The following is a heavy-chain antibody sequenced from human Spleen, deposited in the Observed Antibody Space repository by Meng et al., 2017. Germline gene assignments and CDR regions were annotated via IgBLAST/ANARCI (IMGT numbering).Heavy chain of an antibody. Sequence: SETLSLTCVVSGGSFSDYYWSWIRQPPGKGLEWIGEINHSGSTNYNPSLESRGTISVDTSQNNLSLKVSSVTAADSAVYYCARGPTTMAHDFDYWGQGTLVTVSS. CDR3: ARGPTTMAHDFDY. CDR2: INHSGST. CDR1: GGSFSDYY. D-gene: IGHD4-11*01. J-gene: IGHJ4*02. V-gene: IGHV4-34*01.